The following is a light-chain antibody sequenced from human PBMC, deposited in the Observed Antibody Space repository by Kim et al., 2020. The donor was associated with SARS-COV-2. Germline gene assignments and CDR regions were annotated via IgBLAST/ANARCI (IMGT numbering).Light chain of an antibody. CDR1: KLGDKY. V-gene: IGLV3-1*01. CDR3: QAWASSTVV. J-gene: IGLJ2*01. Sequence: VSPGQTASITCSGDKLGDKYACWYQQKPGQSPVLVIYQDIKRPSGIPERFSGSNSGNTATLTISGTQAMDEADYYCQAWASSTVVFGGGTQLTVL. CDR2: QDI.